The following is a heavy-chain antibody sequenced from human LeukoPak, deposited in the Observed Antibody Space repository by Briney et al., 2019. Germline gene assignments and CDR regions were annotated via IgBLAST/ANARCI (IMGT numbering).Heavy chain of an antibody. CDR2: ISSDGSNR. CDR3: AKGCSSTSLPDY. V-gene: IGHV3-30*04. D-gene: IGHD2-2*01. CDR1: GFTFSNYA. Sequence: GGSLRLSCVASGFTFSNYAMHWVRQAPGKGLEWVAIISSDGSNRYYADSVKGRFTISRDNSKNTLYLQMNSLRAEDTAVYYCAKGCSSTSLPDYWGQGTLVTVSS. J-gene: IGHJ4*02.